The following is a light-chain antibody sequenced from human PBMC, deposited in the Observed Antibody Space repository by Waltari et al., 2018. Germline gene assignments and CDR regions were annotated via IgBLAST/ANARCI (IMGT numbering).Light chain of an antibody. V-gene: IGKV4-1*01. CDR1: LSILHSSENKNY. J-gene: IGKJ3*01. CDR3: QQYYRTPFT. Sequence: DIVMTQSPDSLSVSLGERATINCKSSLSILHSSENKNYLGWYQQKSGQSPKLLIYGASTRESGVPDRFSGSGSRTDFTLTISSLQAEDVAVYYCQQYYRTPFTFGPGTKVDIK. CDR2: GAS.